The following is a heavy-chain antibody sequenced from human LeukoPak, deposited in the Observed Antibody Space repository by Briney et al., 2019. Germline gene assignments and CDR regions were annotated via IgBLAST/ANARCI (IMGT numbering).Heavy chain of an antibody. J-gene: IGHJ4*02. CDR1: GFTFSNYA. V-gene: IGHV3-23*01. CDR2: ISGSGDST. D-gene: IGHD4-17*01. CDR3: AKGDYGDYGILAY. Sequence: GGSLRLSCAASGFTFSNYAMSWVRQAPGKGLEWVSSISGSGDSTYYADSVKGRFTISRDNFRNTLYLQMNTLRAEGTAVYYCAKGDYGDYGILAYWGQGTLVTVSS.